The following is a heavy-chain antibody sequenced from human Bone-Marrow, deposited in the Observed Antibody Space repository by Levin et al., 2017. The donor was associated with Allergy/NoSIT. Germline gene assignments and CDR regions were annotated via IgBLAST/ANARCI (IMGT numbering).Heavy chain of an antibody. CDR3: ARVRFYGSGSYLDY. CDR2: ISSGNDYI. CDR1: GFSFSSYT. D-gene: IGHD3-10*01. Sequence: TGGSLRLSCVASGFSFSSYTVTWVRQAPGKGLEWVSSISSGNDYIYYGDSARGRFTISRDNAKSSLYLQMSSLRGEDTATYYCARVRFYGSGSYLDYWGQGTVVSVSS. J-gene: IGHJ4*02. V-gene: IGHV3-21*01.